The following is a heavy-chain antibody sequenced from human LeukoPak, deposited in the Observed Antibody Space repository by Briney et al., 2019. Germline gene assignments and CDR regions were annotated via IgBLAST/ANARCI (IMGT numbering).Heavy chain of an antibody. V-gene: IGHV3-48*03. Sequence: GETLRLSCAASGFTFSSYERNWVRQAPGKGLEWVSYISSSGSTRYYADSVKGRFTISRDNAKNSLYLQMNGLRAEDTAVYYCAELGITMIGGVWGKGTTVTISS. J-gene: IGHJ6*04. CDR3: AELGITMIGGV. CDR1: GFTFSSYE. D-gene: IGHD3-10*02. CDR2: ISSSGSTR.